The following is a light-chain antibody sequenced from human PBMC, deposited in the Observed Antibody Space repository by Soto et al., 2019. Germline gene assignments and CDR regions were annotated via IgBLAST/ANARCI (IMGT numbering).Light chain of an antibody. CDR3: MQSIQLPLT. CDR2: EVS. J-gene: IGKJ4*01. Sequence: DLVVTPTSLSLTDSRGQPASIACKPSQSLLHSDGKRYLYWSLQEPGQRPLLLVYEVSSRFSRVPYRFSGSGSGTDFTPKISRVEAEDVGVYYCMQSIQLPLTFGGGT. V-gene: IGKV2D-29*01. CDR1: QSLLHSDGKRY.